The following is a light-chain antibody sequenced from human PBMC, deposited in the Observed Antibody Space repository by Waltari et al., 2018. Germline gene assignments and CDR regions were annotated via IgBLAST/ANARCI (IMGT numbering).Light chain of an antibody. CDR1: QSIGKY. J-gene: IGKJ1*01. V-gene: IGKV3-20*01. CDR2: AAS. CDR3: QNHERLPAT. Sequence: IVLTQSPGPLSLSPGETATLSCRASQSIGKYLVWYQQKPGQAPRLLIYAASSIATGVPDRFSGSGSGTDFSLTISRLEPEDFAVYYCQNHERLPATFGQGTKVEIK.